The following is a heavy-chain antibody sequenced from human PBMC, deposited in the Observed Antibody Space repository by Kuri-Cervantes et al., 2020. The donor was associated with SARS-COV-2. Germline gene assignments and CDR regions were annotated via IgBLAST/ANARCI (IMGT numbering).Heavy chain of an antibody. Sequence: GESLKISCAASGFTVSSNYMSWVRQAPGKGLEWVSVIYSGGSTYYADSVKGRFTISRDNSKNTLYLQMNSLRAEDTAVYYCVSDLGYCSSTSCYNVWGQGTTVTVSS. D-gene: IGHD2-2*02. CDR3: VSDLGYCSSTSCYNV. V-gene: IGHV3-66*01. CDR1: GFTVSSNY. J-gene: IGHJ6*02. CDR2: IYSGGST.